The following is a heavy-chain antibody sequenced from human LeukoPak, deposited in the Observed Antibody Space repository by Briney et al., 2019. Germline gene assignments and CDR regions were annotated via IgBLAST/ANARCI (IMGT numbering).Heavy chain of an antibody. V-gene: IGHV3-21*01. Sequence: GGTLRPSCAASGFTFSSYSMNWVRQAPGKGLEWVSSISSSSSYIYYADSVKGRFAISRDNANNSLYLQINSLRAEDTAVYYCARGGRGYSYGFWGQGTLVTVSS. CDR3: ARGGRGYSYGF. D-gene: IGHD5-18*01. CDR1: GFTFSSYS. CDR2: ISSSSSYI. J-gene: IGHJ4*02.